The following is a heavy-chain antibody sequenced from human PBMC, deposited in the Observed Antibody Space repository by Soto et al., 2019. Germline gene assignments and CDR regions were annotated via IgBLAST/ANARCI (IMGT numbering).Heavy chain of an antibody. CDR3: ARHYCSGGSCYPSDHNWFDP. CDR1: GGSISSSSYY. D-gene: IGHD2-15*01. J-gene: IGHJ5*02. V-gene: IGHV4-39*01. Sequence: SETLSLTCTVSGGSISSSSYYWGRIRQPPGKGLEWIGSIYYSGSTYYNPSLKSRVTISVDTAKTQFSLKLSSVTAADTAVYYCARHYCSGGSCYPSDHNWFDPWGQGTLVTVSS. CDR2: IYYSGST.